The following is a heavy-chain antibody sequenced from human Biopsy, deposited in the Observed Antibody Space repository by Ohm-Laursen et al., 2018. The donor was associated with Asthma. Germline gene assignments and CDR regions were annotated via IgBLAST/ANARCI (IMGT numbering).Heavy chain of an antibody. D-gene: IGHD2-21*02. CDR3: ARGWNCGGDCYSLDY. V-gene: IGHV4-30-2*06. CDR1: GDSIDSGDYS. Sequence: PSQTLSLTCGVSGDSIDSGDYSWTWIRQSPGVGLEWIGHIYRNGDTNHNPTLKNRVTISIDRSKNQFPLRLRSATAADTAVYYCARGWNCGGDCYSLDYWGQGTLVTVSS. CDR2: IYRNGDT. J-gene: IGHJ4*02.